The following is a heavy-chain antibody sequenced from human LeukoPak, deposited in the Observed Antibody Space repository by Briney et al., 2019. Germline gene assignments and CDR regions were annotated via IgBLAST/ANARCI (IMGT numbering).Heavy chain of an antibody. CDR1: GLRFDNAW. V-gene: IGHV3-48*04. CDR2: ISSSSSTI. Sequence: GGSLRLSCAASGLRFDNAWMSWVRQAPGKGLEWVSYISSSSSTIYYADSVKGRFTISRDNAKNSLYLQMNSLGAEDTAVYYCARDKLRYFDWLSAGDHDAFDIWGQGTMVTVSS. J-gene: IGHJ3*02. D-gene: IGHD3-9*01. CDR3: ARDKLRYFDWLSAGDHDAFDI.